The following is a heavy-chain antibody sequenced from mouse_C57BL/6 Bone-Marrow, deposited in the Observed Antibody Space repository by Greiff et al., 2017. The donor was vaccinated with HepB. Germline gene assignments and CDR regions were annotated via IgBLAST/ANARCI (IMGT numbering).Heavy chain of an antibody. CDR2: IRNKANVYTT. CDR1: GFTFTDYY. J-gene: IGHJ1*03. D-gene: IGHD1-1*01. V-gene: IGHV7-3*01. Sequence: EVKVVESGGGLVQPGGSLSLSCAASGFTFTDYYMSWVRQPPGKALEWLGFIRNKANVYTTEYSASVKGRFTISRDNSQSILYLQMNALRAEDSATYYCARYERDCGSSYPYFDVWGTGTTVTVSS. CDR3: ARYERDCGSSYPYFDV.